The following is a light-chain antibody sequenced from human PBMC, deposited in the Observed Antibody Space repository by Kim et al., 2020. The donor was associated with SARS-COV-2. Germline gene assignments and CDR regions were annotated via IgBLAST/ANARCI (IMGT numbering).Light chain of an antibody. CDR2: DAS. CDR1: QSVSGD. J-gene: IGKJ4*01. V-gene: IGKV3-11*01. CDR3: QQTTDWPPLT. Sequence: PGDRATLSCRASQSVSGDLACSQQRSGQAPRLLIYDASKRATGVPGRFSGSGSETDFTLTISRLEPEDFAVYYCQQTTDWPPLTFGGGTKVDIK.